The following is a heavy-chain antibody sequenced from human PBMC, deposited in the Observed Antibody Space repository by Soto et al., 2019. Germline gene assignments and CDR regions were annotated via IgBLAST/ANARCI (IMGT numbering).Heavy chain of an antibody. V-gene: IGHV3-23*01. CDR3: EKVSTVTTHHAKTSNWFAP. J-gene: IGHJ5*02. D-gene: IGHD4-17*01. CDR1: GFTFSSYA. Sequence: SGGSLRLSCAASGFTFSSYAMSWVRQAPGKGLEWVSAISGSGGSTYYADSVKGRFTISRDNSKNTLYLQMNSLRAEDTAVYYCEKVSTVTTHHAKTSNWFAPWGQGTLVTVSS. CDR2: ISGSGGST.